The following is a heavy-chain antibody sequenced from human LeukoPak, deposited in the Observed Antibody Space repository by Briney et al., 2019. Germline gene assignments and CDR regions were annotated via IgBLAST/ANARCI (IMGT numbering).Heavy chain of an antibody. J-gene: IGHJ6*03. CDR3: AREGVARITGTTYYYYYMDV. CDR1: GFTFSSYW. V-gene: IGHV3-74*01. Sequence: GGSLRLSCAASGFTFSSYWMHWVRQAPGKGLVWVSRINTDGSSTSYADSVKGRFTISRDNAKNSLYLQMNSLRAEDTAVYYCAREGVARITGTTYYYYYMDVWGKGTTVTVSS. CDR2: INTDGSST. D-gene: IGHD1-7*01.